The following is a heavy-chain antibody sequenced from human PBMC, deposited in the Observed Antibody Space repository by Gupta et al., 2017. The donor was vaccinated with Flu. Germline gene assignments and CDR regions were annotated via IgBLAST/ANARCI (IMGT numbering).Heavy chain of an antibody. J-gene: IGHJ5*02. CDR2: IRSKANSYAT. CDR1: GFTFSGST. V-gene: IGHV3-73*01. CDR3: ARVMDGGWFDP. Sequence: EVQLVESGGGLVQPGGCLKLSCAASGFTFSGSTMHWVRQASGKGLEWVGRIRSKANSYATAYAASVIGRFAISRDDSENTAYLQMNSLRTDDTAVYYCARVMDGGWFDPWGQGTLVTVSS.